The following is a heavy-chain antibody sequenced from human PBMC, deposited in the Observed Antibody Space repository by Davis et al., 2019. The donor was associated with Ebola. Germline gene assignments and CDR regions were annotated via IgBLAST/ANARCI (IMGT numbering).Heavy chain of an antibody. CDR3: ARWYYNGYSDY. V-gene: IGHV3-20*04. J-gene: IGHJ4*02. CDR1: GFTFSSYE. Sequence: PGGSLRLSCSTSGFTFSSYEMNWVRQAAGKGLEWVSGINWNGGSTGYADSVKGRFTISRDNAKNSLYLQMNSLRAEDTALYYCARWYYNGYSDYWGQGTMVTVSS. D-gene: IGHD3-10*01. CDR2: INWNGGST.